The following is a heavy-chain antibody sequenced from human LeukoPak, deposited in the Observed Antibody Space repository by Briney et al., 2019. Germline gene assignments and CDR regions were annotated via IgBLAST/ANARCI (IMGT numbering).Heavy chain of an antibody. Sequence: PSETLSLTCTVSGGSISSYYWSWIRQPAGKGLEWIGRIYTSGSTNYNPSLKSRVTMSVDTSKNQFSLKLSSVTAAGTAVYYCARQGYYYGSGSYRWYYYYYMDVWGKGTTVTISS. CDR2: IYTSGST. D-gene: IGHD3-10*01. V-gene: IGHV4-4*07. J-gene: IGHJ6*03. CDR3: ARQGYYYGSGSYRWYYYYYMDV. CDR1: GGSISSYY.